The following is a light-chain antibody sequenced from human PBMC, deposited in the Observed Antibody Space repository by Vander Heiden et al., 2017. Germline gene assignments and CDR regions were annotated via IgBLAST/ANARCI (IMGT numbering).Light chain of an antibody. CDR1: QSVSSSY. Sequence: EIVLTQSPGTLSLSPGERATLSCRASQSVSSSYLAGYQQKPGQAPRLLIYGASSRATGIQDRFSGSGSGTDFTLTISRLEPEDFAGYDGQQKHTFGQGTKVEIK. CDR3: QQKHT. V-gene: IGKV3-20*01. J-gene: IGKJ1*01. CDR2: GAS.